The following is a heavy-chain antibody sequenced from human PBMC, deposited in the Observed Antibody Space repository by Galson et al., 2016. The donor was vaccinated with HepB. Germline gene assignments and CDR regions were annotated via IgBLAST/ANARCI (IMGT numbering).Heavy chain of an antibody. CDR1: GFTFSRYA. Sequence: SLRLSCAASGFTFSRYAMSWVRQAPGKGLEWVSAISGSDGSTYYADSVRGRFTVSRDNSKNTVYLQMNSLRAEDTAMYYCARDAVQMWYYVGTFDLWGQGSLVTVST. D-gene: IGHD3-3*01. V-gene: IGHV3-23*01. CDR3: ARDAVQMWYYVGTFDL. J-gene: IGHJ4*02. CDR2: ISGSDGST.